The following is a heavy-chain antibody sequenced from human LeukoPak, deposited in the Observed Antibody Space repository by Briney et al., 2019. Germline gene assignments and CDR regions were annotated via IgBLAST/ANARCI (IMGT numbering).Heavy chain of an antibody. CDR2: INPNSGGT. CDR1: GYTFTGYY. V-gene: IGHV1-2*06. Sequence: ASVKVSCKASGYTFTGYYMHWVRQAPGQGLEWMGRINPNSGGTNYAQKFQGRVTMTRDTSISTAYMELSRLRSDDTAVYYCARGVQRWLPIFGVVTYYGMDVWGQGTTVTVSS. D-gene: IGHD3-3*01. J-gene: IGHJ6*02. CDR3: ARGVQRWLPIFGVVTYYGMDV.